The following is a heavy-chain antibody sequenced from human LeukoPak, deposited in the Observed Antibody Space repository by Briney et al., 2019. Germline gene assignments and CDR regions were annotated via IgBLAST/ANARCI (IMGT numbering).Heavy chain of an antibody. CDR2: IYSGGST. J-gene: IGHJ4*02. Sequence: GGSLRLSCATSGFTFSSNYMSWVRQAPGKGLEWVSVIYSGGSTYYADSVKGRFTISRDNSKNTLYLQMNSLRAEDTAVYYCARGNPSRRAFDYWGQGTLVTVSS. D-gene: IGHD1-14*01. CDR1: GFTFSSNY. V-gene: IGHV3-66*01. CDR3: ARGNPSRRAFDY.